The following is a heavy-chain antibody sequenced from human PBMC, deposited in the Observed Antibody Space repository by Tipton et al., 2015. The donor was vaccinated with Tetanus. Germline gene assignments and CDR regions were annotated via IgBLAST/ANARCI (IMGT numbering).Heavy chain of an antibody. CDR2: IWYDGSNK. V-gene: IGHV3-33*01. Sequence: QLVQSGGGVVQPGRSLRLSCAASGFTFSSYGMHWVRQAPGKGLEWVAVIWYDGSNKYYADSVKGRFTISRDNSKNTLYLQMNSLRAEDTAVYYCARGVRGYYFDYWGQGTLVTVSS. CDR1: GFTFSSYG. J-gene: IGHJ4*02. D-gene: IGHD3-22*01. CDR3: ARGVRGYYFDY.